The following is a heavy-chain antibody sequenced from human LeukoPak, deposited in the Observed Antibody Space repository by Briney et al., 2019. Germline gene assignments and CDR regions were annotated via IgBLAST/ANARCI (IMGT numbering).Heavy chain of an antibody. CDR2: VSYRGHT. V-gene: IGHV4-61*01. CDR3: AREANYYGSGSYFEGTFDY. J-gene: IGHJ4*02. D-gene: IGHD3-10*01. Sequence: SETLSLTCTVSGGSISSSSYYWSWIRQPPGKGLEWIGYVSYRGHTNYNPSLESRVTISLDTSKNQFSVKLNSVTAADTGVYYCAREANYYGSGSYFEGTFDYWGQGSLVTVSS. CDR1: GGSISSSSYY.